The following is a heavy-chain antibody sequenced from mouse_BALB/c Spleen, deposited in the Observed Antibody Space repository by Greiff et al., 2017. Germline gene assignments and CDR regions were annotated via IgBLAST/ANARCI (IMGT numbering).Heavy chain of an antibody. D-gene: IGHD2-4*01. CDR3: ARRDYEWAMDY. V-gene: IGHV3-2*02. J-gene: IGHJ4*01. CDR1: GYSITSDYA. CDR2: ISYSGST. Sequence: EVQLQQSGPGLVKPSQSLSLTCTVTGYSITSDYAWNWIRQFPGNKLEWMGYISYSGSTSYNPSLKSRISITRDTSKNQFFLQLNSVTTEDTAKYYCARRDYEWAMDYWGQGTSVTVSS.